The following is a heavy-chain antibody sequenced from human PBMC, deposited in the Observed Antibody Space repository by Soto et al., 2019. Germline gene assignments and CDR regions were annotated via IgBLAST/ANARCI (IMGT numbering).Heavy chain of an antibody. CDR3: ASTRAGANDS. J-gene: IGHJ4*02. V-gene: IGHV1-46*01. CDR1: GYIFTSYY. D-gene: IGHD6-13*01. Sequence: ASVKVSCKASGYIFTSYYIQWVRQVPGQGLEWMGIINPSGGRPTYAQSFQGRLAMTTDTSTSTVYMELSGLRSEDTAVYYCASTRAGANDSWGQG. CDR2: INPSGGRP.